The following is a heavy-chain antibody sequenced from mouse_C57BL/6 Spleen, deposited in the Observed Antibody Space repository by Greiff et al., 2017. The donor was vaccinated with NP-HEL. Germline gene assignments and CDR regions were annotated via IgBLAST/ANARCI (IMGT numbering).Heavy chain of an antibody. V-gene: IGHV1-72*01. Sequence: QVHVKQSGAELVKPGASVKLSCKASGYTFTSYWMHWVKQRPGRGLEWIGRIDPNSGGTKYNEKFKRKATLTVDKPSSTAYMQLSSLTSEDSAVYYCARCGTPYYYAMDYWGQGTSVTVSS. CDR2: IDPNSGGT. D-gene: IGHD1-1*02. CDR1: GYTFTSYW. J-gene: IGHJ4*01. CDR3: ARCGTPYYYAMDY.